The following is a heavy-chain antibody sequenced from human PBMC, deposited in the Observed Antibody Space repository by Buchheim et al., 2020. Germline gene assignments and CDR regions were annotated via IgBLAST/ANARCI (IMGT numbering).Heavy chain of an antibody. V-gene: IGHV3-7*01. D-gene: IGHD6-6*01. CDR2: IDKDGSDK. J-gene: IGHJ4*02. Sequence: EVQLVESGGGLVQPGGSLRLSCAASGFTFSTYWMSWVRQAPGKGLEWVANIDKDGSDKYYLDSVRGRFTISRDNARNSLYLQLNSPRAEDTAVYYCARGYSSSSGFLDYWGQVTL. CDR1: GFTFSTYW. CDR3: ARGYSSSSGFLDY.